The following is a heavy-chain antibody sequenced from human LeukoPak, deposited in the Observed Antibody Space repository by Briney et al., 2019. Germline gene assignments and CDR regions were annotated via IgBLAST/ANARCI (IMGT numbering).Heavy chain of an antibody. V-gene: IGHV1-3*01. CDR1: GYTFTTYG. J-gene: IGHJ3*02. Sequence: ASVKVSCKTSGYTFTTYGLSWVRQAPGQGLEWMGWIDAGNGNTKYSQKFQDKVTVTRDTSASTAYMELSSLRSEDTAVYYCARDHGSSKEDDAFDIWGQGAMVTVSS. CDR3: ARDHGSSKEDDAFDI. CDR2: IDAGNGNT. D-gene: IGHD6-13*01.